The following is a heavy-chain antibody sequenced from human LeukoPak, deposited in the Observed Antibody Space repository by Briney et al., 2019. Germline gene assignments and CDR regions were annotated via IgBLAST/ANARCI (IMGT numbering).Heavy chain of an antibody. CDR2: ISGVGGST. Sequence: GGSLRLSCAASGFTFDDYAMHWVRQAPGKGLEWVSLISGVGGSTYYADSVKGRFTISRDNSKNSLYLQMNSLRTEDTALYYCAKDISSGWHDYYYYYGMDVWGQGTTVTVSS. CDR1: GFTFDDYA. CDR3: AKDISSGWHDYYYYYGMDV. V-gene: IGHV3-43*02. D-gene: IGHD6-19*01. J-gene: IGHJ6*02.